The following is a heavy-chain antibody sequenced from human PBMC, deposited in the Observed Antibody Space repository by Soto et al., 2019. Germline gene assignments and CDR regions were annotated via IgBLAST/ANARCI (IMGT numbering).Heavy chain of an antibody. J-gene: IGHJ6*02. D-gene: IGHD3-10*01. V-gene: IGHV1-2*04. CDR2: INPNSGGT. Sequence: ASVKVSCKASGYTFTGYYMHWVRQAPGQGLEWMGWINPNSGGTNYAQKFQGWVTMTRDTSISTAYMELSRLRSDDTAVYYCARGKGGPGEYYYGMDVWGQGTTVTVSS. CDR3: ARGKGGPGEYYYGMDV. CDR1: GYTFTGYY.